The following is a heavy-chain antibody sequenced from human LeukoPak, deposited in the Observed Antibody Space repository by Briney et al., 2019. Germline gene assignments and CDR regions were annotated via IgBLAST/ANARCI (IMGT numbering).Heavy chain of an antibody. CDR1: GFTFSSYS. D-gene: IGHD3-10*01. V-gene: IGHV3-21*01. CDR2: ISSSSSDI. CDR3: ARDAHGSGTAGIDY. J-gene: IGHJ4*02. Sequence: GGSLRLSCAASGFTFSSYSMNWVRQAPGKGLEWVSSISSSSSDIYYADSVKGRFAISRDNAKNSLYLQMNSLRAEDTAVYYCARDAHGSGTAGIDYWGQGTLVTVSS.